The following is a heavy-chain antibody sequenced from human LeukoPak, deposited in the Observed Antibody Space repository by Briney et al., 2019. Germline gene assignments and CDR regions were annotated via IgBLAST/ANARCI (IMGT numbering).Heavy chain of an antibody. D-gene: IGHD3-10*01. Sequence: SETLSLTCTVSGGSISSYYWSWIRQPAGKGLEWIGRIYTSGSTNYNPSLKSRVTMSVDTSKNQFSLKLSSVTAADTAVYYCARVRGHERFGNSYYYYMDVWGKGTTVTISS. J-gene: IGHJ6*03. CDR3: ARVRGHERFGNSYYYYMDV. V-gene: IGHV4-4*07. CDR2: IYTSGST. CDR1: GGSISSYY.